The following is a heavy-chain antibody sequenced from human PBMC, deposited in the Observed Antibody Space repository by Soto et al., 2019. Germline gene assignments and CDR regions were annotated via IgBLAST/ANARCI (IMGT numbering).Heavy chain of an antibody. V-gene: IGHV1-69*02. CDR2: IIPILDIP. CDR1: GGTFSRYT. Sequence: QVQLVQSGAEVKKPGSSVKVSCKASGGTFSRYTFTWVRQAPGQGLEWLGRIIPILDIPNYAQNFQGRVSMTEDKSTSTAYMAMSSLTSDDTAVYYCASHFTGVMVLGTSPPGGDNYGWDVWGQGTTVTVSS. J-gene: IGHJ6*02. CDR3: ASHFTGVMVLGTSPPGGDNYGWDV. D-gene: IGHD2-15*01.